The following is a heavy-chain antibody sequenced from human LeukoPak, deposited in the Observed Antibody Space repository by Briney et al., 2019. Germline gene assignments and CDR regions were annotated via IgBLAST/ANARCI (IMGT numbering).Heavy chain of an antibody. CDR1: GYTLTELS. J-gene: IGHJ4*02. CDR3: ANEKTKTFDH. V-gene: IGHV1-24*01. CDR2: FDPEDGET. D-gene: IGHD1-14*01. Sequence: ASVKVSCKVSGYTLTELSMHWVRQAPGKGLEWMGGFDPEDGETIYAQTFQGRVTMTEDTSTETVYMELSSLRSEDTAVYYCANEKTKTFDHWGQGTLVTVSS.